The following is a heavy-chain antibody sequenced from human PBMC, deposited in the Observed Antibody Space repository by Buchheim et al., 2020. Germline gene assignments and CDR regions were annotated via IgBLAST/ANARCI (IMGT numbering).Heavy chain of an antibody. D-gene: IGHD6-13*01. CDR3: ARPSPRLAAGHDAFDI. J-gene: IGHJ3*02. CDR2: IAPSDSYI. V-gene: IGHV5-10-1*03. Sequence: EVQLVQSGAEVKKPGESLRISCKGSGYSFTSYWISWVRQMPGKGLEWMGRIAPSDSYINYRPSFQVHVSISADKSIISSYLQWSSLKASDSAIYYCARPSPRLAAGHDAFDIWGQGT. CDR1: GYSFTSYW.